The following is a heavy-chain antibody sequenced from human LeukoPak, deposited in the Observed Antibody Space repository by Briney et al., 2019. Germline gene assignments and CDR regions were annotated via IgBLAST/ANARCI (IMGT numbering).Heavy chain of an antibody. Sequence: GGSLRLSCAASGFTFSSYDMHWVRQATGKGLEWVSAIGTAGDPYYPGSVKGRFTISRENAENSLYLQMNSLRAGDTAVYYCARVVRGAYYGMDVWGKGTTVTVSS. CDR1: GFTFSSYD. V-gene: IGHV3-13*05. J-gene: IGHJ6*04. CDR2: IGTAGDP. D-gene: IGHD3-10*02. CDR3: ARVVRGAYYGMDV.